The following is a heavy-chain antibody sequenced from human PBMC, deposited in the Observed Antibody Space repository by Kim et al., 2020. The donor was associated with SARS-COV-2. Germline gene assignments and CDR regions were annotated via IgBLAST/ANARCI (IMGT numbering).Heavy chain of an antibody. CDR2: ISAYNDNT. V-gene: IGHV1-18*01. CDR1: GYIFTNYG. Sequence: ASVKVSCKTSGYIFTNYGFSRVRQAPGQGLEWMGWISAYNDNTNYAEKFQGRVFMTTDTATRTAYMDLRRLTSDDTAVYYCAREGYYHGSGTYSPPKYYG. D-gene: IGHD3-10*01. CDR3: AREGYYHGSGTYSPPKYYG. J-gene: IGHJ6*01.